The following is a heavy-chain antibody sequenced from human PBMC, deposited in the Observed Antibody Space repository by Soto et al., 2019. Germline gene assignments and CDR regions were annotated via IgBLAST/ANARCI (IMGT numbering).Heavy chain of an antibody. J-gene: IGHJ5*02. CDR1: GGTFSSYA. D-gene: IGHD7-27*01. CDR3: ARGPTGDPNWFDP. V-gene: IGHV1-69*13. CDR2: IIPIFGTA. Sequence: SVKVSCKASGGTFSSYAISWVRQAPGQGLEWMGGIIPIFGTANCAQKFQGRVTITADESTSTAYMELSSLRSEDTAVYYCARGPTGDPNWFDPWGQGTLVTVSS.